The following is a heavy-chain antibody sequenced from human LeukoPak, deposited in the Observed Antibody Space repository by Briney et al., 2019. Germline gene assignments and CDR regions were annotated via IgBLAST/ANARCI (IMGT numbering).Heavy chain of an antibody. J-gene: IGHJ4*02. CDR2: IYPGDTDT. CDR3: ARPTPGDWFSQGFDY. D-gene: IGHD3-9*01. Sequence: GESLKISCKGSGYSFTSYWIGWVRQMPGKGLEWRGIIYPGDTDTRYSPSFQGQVTISADKSISTAYLQWSSLKASDTAMYYCARPTPGDWFSQGFDYWGQGTLVTVAS. V-gene: IGHV5-51*01. CDR1: GYSFTSYW.